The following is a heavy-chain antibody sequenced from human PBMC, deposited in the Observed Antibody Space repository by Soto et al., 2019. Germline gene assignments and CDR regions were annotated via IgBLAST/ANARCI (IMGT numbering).Heavy chain of an antibody. V-gene: IGHV4-61*01. D-gene: IGHD6-6*01. CDR2: IYYSGST. Sequence: QVQLQESGPGLVKPSETLSLTCTVSGGSVSSGSYYWSWIRQPPGKGLEWIGYIYYSGSTNYNPSLKSRVTISVYTSKNQFSLKLSSVTAADTAVYYCASSISARPVFYWGQGTLVTVSS. J-gene: IGHJ4*02. CDR1: GGSVSSGSYY. CDR3: ASSISARPVFY.